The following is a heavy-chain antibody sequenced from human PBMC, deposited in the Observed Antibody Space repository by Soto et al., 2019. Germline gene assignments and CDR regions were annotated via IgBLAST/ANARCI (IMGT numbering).Heavy chain of an antibody. J-gene: IGHJ1*01. CDR3: ARVMYYYDSSGPGTFQH. CDR2: ISSSSSYI. CDR1: GFSFSSYS. V-gene: IGHV3-21*01. Sequence: GGSLRLSCAASGFSFSSYSMNWVRQAPGKGLEWVSSISSSSSYIYYAESVKGRFTISRDNAKNSLYLQMNSLRAEDTAVYYCARVMYYYDSSGPGTFQHWGQGTLVTV. D-gene: IGHD3-22*01.